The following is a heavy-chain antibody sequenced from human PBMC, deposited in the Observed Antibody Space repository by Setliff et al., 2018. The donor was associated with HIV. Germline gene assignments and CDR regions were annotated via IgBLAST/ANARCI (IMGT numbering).Heavy chain of an antibody. CDR2: IIPIVNIA. CDR3: ARGYCGGGICYSPNWLDP. Sequence: ASVKVSCKASGYTFTSYGISWVRQAPGQGLELMGGIIPIVNIANYAQKFRDRVTLTTDTSTSTAYMELRSLTSDDTAVYYCARGYCGGGICYSPNWLDPWGQGTLVTVSS. V-gene: IGHV1-18*01. D-gene: IGHD2-15*01. CDR1: GYTFTSYG. J-gene: IGHJ5*02.